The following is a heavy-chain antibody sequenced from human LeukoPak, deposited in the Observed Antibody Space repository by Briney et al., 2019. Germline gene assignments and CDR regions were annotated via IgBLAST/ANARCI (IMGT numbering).Heavy chain of an antibody. CDR3: AREEGTIVVVPAAIYYYYYMDV. D-gene: IGHD2-2*01. V-gene: IGHV1-18*01. CDR1: GYTFTSYG. J-gene: IGHJ6*03. Sequence: ASVKVSCKASGYTFTSYGISWVRQAPGQGLEWMGWISAYNGNTNYAQKLQGRVTTTTDTSTSTAYMELSRLRSDDTAVYYCAREEGTIVVVPAAIYYYYYMDVWGKGTTVTISS. CDR2: ISAYNGNT.